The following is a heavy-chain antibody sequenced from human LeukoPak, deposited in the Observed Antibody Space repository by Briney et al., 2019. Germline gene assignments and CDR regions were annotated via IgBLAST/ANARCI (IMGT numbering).Heavy chain of an antibody. Sequence: PSETLSLTCTVSGGSMSRYYWSWIRQPPGKGLEWIGYIYYSGSTNYNPSLKSRVTISVDTSKNQFSLKLTSVTAADTAVYYCARGSTGPFDYWGQGTLVTVSS. D-gene: IGHD2-2*01. V-gene: IGHV4-59*01. J-gene: IGHJ4*02. CDR1: GGSMSRYY. CDR3: ARGSTGPFDY. CDR2: IYYSGST.